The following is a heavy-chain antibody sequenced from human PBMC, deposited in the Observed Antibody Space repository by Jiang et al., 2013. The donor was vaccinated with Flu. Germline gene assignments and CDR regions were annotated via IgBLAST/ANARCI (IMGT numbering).Heavy chain of an antibody. CDR2: ISAYNGNT. V-gene: IGHV1-18*01. Sequence: GAEVKKPGASVKVSCKASGYTFTSYGISWVRQAPGQGLEWMGWISAYNGNTNYAQKLQGRVTMTTDTSTSTAYMELRSLRSDDTAVYYCARDWPSGRRPHTAMVTRYFDYWGQGTLVTVSS. CDR1: GYTFTSYG. CDR3: ARDWPSGRRPHTAMVTRYFDY. D-gene: IGHD5-18*01. J-gene: IGHJ4*02.